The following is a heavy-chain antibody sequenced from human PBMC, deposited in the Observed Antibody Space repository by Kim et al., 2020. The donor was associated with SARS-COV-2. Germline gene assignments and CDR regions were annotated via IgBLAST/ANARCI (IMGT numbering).Heavy chain of an antibody. V-gene: IGHV3-21*01. CDR1: GFTFSSYS. CDR2: ISSSSSYI. CDR3: ARDGTYFVGFDY. J-gene: IGHJ4*02. D-gene: IGHD1-26*01. Sequence: GGSLRLSCAASGFTFSSYSMNWVRQAPGKGLEWVSSISSSSSYIYYADSVKGRFTISRDNAKNSLYLQMNSLRAEDTAVYYCARDGTYFVGFDYWGQGTLVTVSS.